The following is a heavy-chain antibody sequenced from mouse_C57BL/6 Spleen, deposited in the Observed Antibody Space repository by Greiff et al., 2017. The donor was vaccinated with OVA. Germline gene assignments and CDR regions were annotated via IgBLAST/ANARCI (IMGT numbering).Heavy chain of an antibody. J-gene: IGHJ3*01. CDR1: GFSLTSYG. CDR3: ASGPQAWFAY. D-gene: IGHD3-2*02. CDR2: IWSGGTT. Sequence: VKLMESGPGLVQPSQSLSITCTVSGFSLTSYGVHWVRQSPGKGLEWLGVIWSGGTTDYNAAFISRLSISKDNSKSQVFFKMNSLQADDTAIYYCASGPQAWFAYWGQGTLVTVSA. V-gene: IGHV2-2*01.